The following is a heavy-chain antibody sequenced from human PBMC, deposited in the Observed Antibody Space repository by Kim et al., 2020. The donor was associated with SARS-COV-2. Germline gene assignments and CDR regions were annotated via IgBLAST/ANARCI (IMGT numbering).Heavy chain of an antibody. Sequence: ASVKVSCKASGYTFTSYGISWVRQAPGQGLEWMGWISAYNGNTNYAQKLQGRVTMTTDTSTSTAYMELRSLRSDDTAVYYCARDTGIAAATVGEYYFDYWGQGTLVTVSS. CDR1: GYTFTSYG. CDR2: ISAYNGNT. V-gene: IGHV1-18*01. D-gene: IGHD6-13*01. J-gene: IGHJ4*02. CDR3: ARDTGIAAATVGEYYFDY.